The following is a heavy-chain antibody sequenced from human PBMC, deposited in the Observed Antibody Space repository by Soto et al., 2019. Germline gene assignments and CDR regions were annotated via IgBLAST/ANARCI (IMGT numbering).Heavy chain of an antibody. CDR1: GGSISSGDYY. V-gene: IGHV4-30-4*01. Sequence: PSETLSLTCTVSGGSISSGDYYWSWIRQPPGKGLEWIGYIYYSGSTYYNPSLKSRVTISVDTSKNQFSLKLSSVTDADTAVYYCARGHIVVVKDAPSPLKWFDPWGQGTLVTVSS. CDR2: IYYSGST. J-gene: IGHJ5*02. CDR3: ARGHIVVVKDAPSPLKWFDP. D-gene: IGHD2-2*01.